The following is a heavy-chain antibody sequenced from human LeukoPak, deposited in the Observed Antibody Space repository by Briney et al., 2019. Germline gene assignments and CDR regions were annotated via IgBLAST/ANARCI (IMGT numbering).Heavy chain of an antibody. CDR3: ARDWEHVGPDY. D-gene: IGHD1-26*01. J-gene: IGHJ4*02. Sequence: GASVKVSCEASGYTFTTLGISWVRQAPGQGLEWMGWINTYNGNTNYAQNLQGRVTMTADTSTNTAYLELRSLRSDDTAMYYCARDWEHVGPDYWGQGTLVIVSS. CDR2: INTYNGNT. V-gene: IGHV1-18*01. CDR1: GYTFTTLG.